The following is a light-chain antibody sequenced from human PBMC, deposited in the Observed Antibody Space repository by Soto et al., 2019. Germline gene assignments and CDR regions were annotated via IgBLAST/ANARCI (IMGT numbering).Light chain of an antibody. J-gene: IGLJ1*01. V-gene: IGLV2-14*01. Sequence: QSALTQPASVSGSPGQSITISCTGTSSDVGGYNYVSWYQQHPGKAPKFMIYDVSNRPSGVSNRFSGSKSGNTASLTISGLQAEDEAYYYCCSYTTSNTRQIVFGTGTKVTVL. CDR2: DVS. CDR1: SSDVGGYNY. CDR3: CSYTTSNTRQIV.